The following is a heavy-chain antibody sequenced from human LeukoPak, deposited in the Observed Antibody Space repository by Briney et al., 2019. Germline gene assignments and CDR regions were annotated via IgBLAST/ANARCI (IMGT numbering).Heavy chain of an antibody. CDR2: IKSKTDGGTT. CDR1: GFTFSNAW. Sequence: PGGSLRLSCAASGFTFSNAWMSWVRQAPGKGVEWVGRIKSKTDGGTTDYAAPVKGRFTISRDDSKNTLYLQMNSLKTEDTAVYYCTTHYYDSSEDYWGQGTLVTVSS. V-gene: IGHV3-15*01. J-gene: IGHJ4*02. D-gene: IGHD3-22*01. CDR3: TTHYYDSSEDY.